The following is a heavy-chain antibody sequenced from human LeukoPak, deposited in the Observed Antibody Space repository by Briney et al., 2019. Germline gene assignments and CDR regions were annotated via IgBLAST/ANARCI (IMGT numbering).Heavy chain of an antibody. Sequence: PGGSLRLSCAASGFPFSSNAMTWVRQAPGKGLECVSAITAAGDTPYYADSVKGRFTISRDNSKNTLYLQLNSLRVEDTAVYYCAKDRFSDILTGSFDYWGQGTLVTVSS. D-gene: IGHD3-9*01. CDR2: ITAAGDTP. CDR1: GFPFSSNA. J-gene: IGHJ4*02. V-gene: IGHV3-23*01. CDR3: AKDRFSDILTGSFDY.